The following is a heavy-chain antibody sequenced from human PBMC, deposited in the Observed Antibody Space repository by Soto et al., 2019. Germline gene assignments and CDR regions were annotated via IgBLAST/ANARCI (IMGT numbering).Heavy chain of an antibody. CDR1: GYTFTGYY. D-gene: IGHD5-18*01. CDR2: INPNSGGT. Sequence: GASVKVSCKASGYTFTGYYMHWVRQAPGQGLEWMGWINPNSGGTNYAQKFQGWVTMTRDTSISTAYMELSRLRSDDTAVYYCARDFGPLRGYSYGPNFDYWGQGTLVTVS. J-gene: IGHJ4*02. CDR3: ARDFGPLRGYSYGPNFDY. V-gene: IGHV1-2*04.